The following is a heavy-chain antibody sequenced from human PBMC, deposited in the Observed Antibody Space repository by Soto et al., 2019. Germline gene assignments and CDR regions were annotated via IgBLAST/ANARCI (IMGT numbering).Heavy chain of an antibody. Sequence: SETLSLTCTVSGGSISSSSYYWGWIRQPPGKGLEWIGSIYYSGITYYNPSLKSRVTISVDTSKNQFSLKLSSVTAADTAVYYCARLAGATKFDYWGQGTLVTVSS. CDR2: IYYSGIT. J-gene: IGHJ4*02. D-gene: IGHD1-26*01. CDR1: GGSISSSSYY. V-gene: IGHV4-39*01. CDR3: ARLAGATKFDY.